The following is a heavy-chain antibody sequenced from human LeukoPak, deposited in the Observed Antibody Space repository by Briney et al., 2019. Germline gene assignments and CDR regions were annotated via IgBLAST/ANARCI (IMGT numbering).Heavy chain of an antibody. CDR3: ARDPKDEDYYYGMDV. J-gene: IGHJ6*02. CDR1: GFTFSSYA. V-gene: IGHV3-30-3*01. D-gene: IGHD2-15*01. Sequence: GGSLRLSCAASGFTFSSYAMHWVRQAPGKGLEWVAVISYDGSNKYYADSVKGRFTISRDNSKNTLYLQMNSLRAEDTAVYYCARDPKDEDYYYGMDVWGQGTTVTVSS. CDR2: ISYDGSNK.